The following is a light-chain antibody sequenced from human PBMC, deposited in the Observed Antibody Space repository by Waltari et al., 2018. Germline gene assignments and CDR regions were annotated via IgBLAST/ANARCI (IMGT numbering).Light chain of an antibody. Sequence: QSALTQPDSVSGSPGQSITISCTGTSRDVGGYNYLSWYQQHPGKAPKLMIYDVSNRPSGVSNRFSGSKSGNTASLTISGLQAEDEADYYCSSYTSSSTLVVFGGGTKLTVL. V-gene: IGLV2-14*03. CDR1: SRDVGGYNY. CDR3: SSYTSSSTLVV. CDR2: DVS. J-gene: IGLJ2*01.